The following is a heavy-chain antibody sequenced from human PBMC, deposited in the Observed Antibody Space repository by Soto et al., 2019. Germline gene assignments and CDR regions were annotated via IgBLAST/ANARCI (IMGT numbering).Heavy chain of an antibody. CDR1: GLTFSNLW. CDR3: TTDRPFTGVGVIAT. CDR2: IKSKRGGGTT. Sequence: EVQLVESGGGLVKPGGSLRLSCAASGLTFSNLWMTWVRQAPGKAPEWVGRIKSKRGGGTTDYAAPVNGRYTISRDDSKSTVYLQMNSLKIEDTADYYCTTDRPFTGVGVIATWGQGTMVTVSS. J-gene: IGHJ3*01. D-gene: IGHD2-21*01. V-gene: IGHV3-15*01.